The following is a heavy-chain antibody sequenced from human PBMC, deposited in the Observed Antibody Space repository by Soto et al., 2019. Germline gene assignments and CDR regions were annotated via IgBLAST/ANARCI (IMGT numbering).Heavy chain of an antibody. J-gene: IGHJ6*02. Sequence: GASVKVSCKASGYTFTSYYMHWVRQAPGQGLEWMGIINPSGGSTSYAQKFQGRVTMTRDTSTSTVYMELSSLRSEDTAVYYCARDGGGWHYYYYGMDVWGQGTTVTVSS. CDR3: ARDGGGWHYYYYGMDV. CDR1: GYTFTSYY. D-gene: IGHD6-19*01. V-gene: IGHV1-46*01. CDR2: INPSGGST.